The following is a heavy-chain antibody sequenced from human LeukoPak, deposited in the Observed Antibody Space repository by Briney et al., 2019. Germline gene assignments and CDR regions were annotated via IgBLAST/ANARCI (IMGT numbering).Heavy chain of an antibody. CDR1: GGSFSGYY. CDR3: ARHRGYERTGYYFLDAFDF. CDR2: IYISGST. V-gene: IGHV4-4*09. D-gene: IGHD3-22*01. Sequence: SETLSLTCGVYGGSFSGYYWSWIRQPPGKGLEWIGYIYISGSTDYNPSLKSRVTISLDTSKNLFSLKLSSLTAADTAVYYCARHRGYERTGYYFLDAFDFWGQGTMVTVSS. J-gene: IGHJ3*01.